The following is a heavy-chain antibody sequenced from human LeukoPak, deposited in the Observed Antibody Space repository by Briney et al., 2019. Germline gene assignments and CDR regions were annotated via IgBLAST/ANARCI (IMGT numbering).Heavy chain of an antibody. D-gene: IGHD3-10*01. J-gene: IGHJ1*01. CDR3: ARYGSGTYSDDHFQH. CDR1: GGSISGYY. Sequence: ASETLSLTCTVSGGSISGYYWSWIRQPPGKGLEWIGFIYYSGSTKYNPSLKSRVTISVGTSKNQFSLKLTSVTAADTAVYYCARYGSGTYSDDHFQHWGQGTLVTVSS. V-gene: IGHV4-59*08. CDR2: IYYSGST.